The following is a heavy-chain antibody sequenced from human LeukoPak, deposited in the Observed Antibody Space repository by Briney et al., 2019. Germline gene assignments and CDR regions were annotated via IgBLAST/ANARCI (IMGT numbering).Heavy chain of an antibody. V-gene: IGHV4-59*01. Sequence: TSETLSLTCTVSGGSISSYYWSWIRQPPGKGLEWVGYIYYSGSTNYNPSLKSRVTISVDTSKNQFSLKLRSVTAADTAVYYCARDIAVAGRWGYFDYWGQGTLVTVSS. CDR2: IYYSGST. CDR3: ARDIAVAGRWGYFDY. J-gene: IGHJ4*02. D-gene: IGHD6-19*01. CDR1: GGSISSYY.